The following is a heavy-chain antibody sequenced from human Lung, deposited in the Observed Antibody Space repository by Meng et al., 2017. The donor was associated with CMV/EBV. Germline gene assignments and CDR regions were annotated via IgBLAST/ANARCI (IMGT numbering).Heavy chain of an antibody. Sequence: GGSLRLXCAASGLIVSNNYMTWVRQAPGKGLECVSVIFSGSSTYYVDSVKGRFTISRDASKNTLYLQMNNLRADDTAVYYCARGYPDGDFDSGGRGTLVTVSS. CDR3: ARGYPDGDFDS. CDR2: IFSGSST. D-gene: IGHD1-14*01. CDR1: GLIVSNNY. J-gene: IGHJ4*02. V-gene: IGHV3-53*01.